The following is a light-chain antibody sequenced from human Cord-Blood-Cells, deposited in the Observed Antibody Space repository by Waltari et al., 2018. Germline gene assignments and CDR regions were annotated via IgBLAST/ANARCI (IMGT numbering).Light chain of an antibody. CDR1: SSDVGGYNY. CDR3: SSYTSSSTFV. CDR2: DVS. Sequence: QSALTQPASVSGSPGQSITISCTGTSSDVGGYNYVSWYQQHPGKASKLRIYDVSKRPSGVSHRISGLKAGQTDCLAISGLQAEDGAKYCCSSYTSSSTFVFGGGTKLTVL. V-gene: IGLV2-14*01. J-gene: IGLJ2*01.